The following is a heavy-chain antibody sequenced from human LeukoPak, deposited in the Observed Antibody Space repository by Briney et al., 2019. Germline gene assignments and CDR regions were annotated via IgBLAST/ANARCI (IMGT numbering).Heavy chain of an antibody. D-gene: IGHD5-18*01. Sequence: SETLSLTCTVSGGSISSYYWSWIRQPPGKGLEWIGYIYYSGSTNYNPSLKSRVTISVDTSKNQFSLKLSSVTAEDTAVYYCARESVDTAMVTYYYFDYWGQGTLVTVSS. CDR1: GGSISSYY. CDR2: IYYSGST. V-gene: IGHV4-59*01. J-gene: IGHJ4*02. CDR3: ARESVDTAMVTYYYFDY.